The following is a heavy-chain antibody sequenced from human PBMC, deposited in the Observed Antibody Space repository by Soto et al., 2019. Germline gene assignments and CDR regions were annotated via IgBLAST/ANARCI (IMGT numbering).Heavy chain of an antibody. D-gene: IGHD2-8*02. V-gene: IGHV4-4*02. J-gene: IGHJ4*02. CDR3: VRTADFCSDF. CDR2: ISRGGNP. CDR1: GGSISSGYW. Sequence: QVQLRESGPGLVRPSETLSLTCAVSGGSISSGYWWGWVRQPPGKGLEWIGEISRGGNPNYTPSLKSRVTISVDTSNNEFPLRLNSVPAADTAVYYCVRTADFCSDFWGQGTLVTVSS.